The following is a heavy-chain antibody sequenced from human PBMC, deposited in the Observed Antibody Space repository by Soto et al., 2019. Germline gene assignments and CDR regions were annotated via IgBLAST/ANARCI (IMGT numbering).Heavy chain of an antibody. CDR3: ARVRNTRGWYRFADP. CDR2: IYYSGST. J-gene: IGHJ5*02. Sequence: QVQLQESGPGLVKPSETLSLTCTVSGGSVSSGSYFWSWIRQPPGKGLEWIGYIYYSGSTNYNPSLKSRVTISVDTSKNQFSLKLSSVTAADTAVYYCARVRNTRGWYRFADPWGQGTLVTVSS. V-gene: IGHV4-61*01. D-gene: IGHD6-19*01. CDR1: GGSVSSGSYF.